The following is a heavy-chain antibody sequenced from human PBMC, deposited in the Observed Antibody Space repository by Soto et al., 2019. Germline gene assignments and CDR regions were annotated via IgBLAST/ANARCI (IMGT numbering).Heavy chain of an antibody. V-gene: IGHV4-34*01. Sequence: PSETLSLTCAVYGGSFSGYYWSWIRQPPGKGLEWIGEINHSGSTNYTPSLKSRVTISVDTSKNHFSLKLRSVNGADTAVYYGGRGLNYSSGWYWYFDLWGRGTLVTVSS. CDR1: GGSFSGYY. D-gene: IGHD6-19*01. CDR3: GRGLNYSSGWYWYFDL. CDR2: INHSGST. J-gene: IGHJ2*01.